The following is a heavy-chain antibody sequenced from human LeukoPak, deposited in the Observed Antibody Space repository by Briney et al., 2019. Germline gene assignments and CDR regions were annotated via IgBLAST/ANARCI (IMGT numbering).Heavy chain of an antibody. Sequence: PGGSLTLSCAASGFPFSSYAMSWVRQAPGKRLEWVSVVTGGGGDTYYADSVKGRFTISRDNSKNMLYLQMNSLRAEDAAVYYCAKAPLRSCSGAICYPFDYWGQGTLVTVSS. CDR2: VTGGGGDT. CDR1: GFPFSSYA. CDR3: AKAPLRSCSGAICYPFDY. D-gene: IGHD2-15*01. V-gene: IGHV3-23*01. J-gene: IGHJ4*02.